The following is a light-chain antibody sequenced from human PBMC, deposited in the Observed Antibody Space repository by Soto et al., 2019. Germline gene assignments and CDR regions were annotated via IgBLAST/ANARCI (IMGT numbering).Light chain of an antibody. J-gene: IGKJ1*01. V-gene: IGKV1-5*03. Sequence: DIEMTQSPSTLSASVGDRVTITCRASQSITTLLAWYQQKRGKAPKLLIYKSSTLKSGVPSRFSGSGSGTEFTLTISSLQPDDFATYYCQQYNSYSEALGQGTKVDI. CDR2: KSS. CDR1: QSITTL. CDR3: QQYNSYSEA.